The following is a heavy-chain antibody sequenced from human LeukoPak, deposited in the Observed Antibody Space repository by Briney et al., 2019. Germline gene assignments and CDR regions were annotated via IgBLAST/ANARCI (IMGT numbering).Heavy chain of an antibody. CDR2: ISYSGST. J-gene: IGHJ2*01. CDR1: GDSISSYY. V-gene: IGHV4-59*08. Sequence: PSETLSLTCTVSGDSISSYYWSWIRQPPGKGLEWIGSISYSGSTNYSPSLKSRVTMSVDTSQNQFSLNLSSVTAADTAVYYCARPKSFSGWYFDLWGRGTLVTVSS. D-gene: IGHD2/OR15-2a*01. CDR3: ARPKSFSGWYFDL.